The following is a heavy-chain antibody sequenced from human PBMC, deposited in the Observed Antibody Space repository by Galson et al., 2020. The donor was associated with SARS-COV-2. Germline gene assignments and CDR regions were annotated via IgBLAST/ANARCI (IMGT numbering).Heavy chain of an antibody. D-gene: IGHD3-9*01. CDR3: ARGSWDYSDVLTGYFPDYFDS. V-gene: IGHV5-51*01. J-gene: IGHJ4*02. Sequence: HGESLKISCKGSGYRFTSYWIGWVCQMPGKGLEWMGVIYPGDSDTRYSPSFQGQVTISADKSITTAYLQWSSLKASDTAMYYCARGSWDYSDVLTGYFPDYFDSWGQGTLVAVSS. CDR1: GYRFTSYW. CDR2: IYPGDSDT.